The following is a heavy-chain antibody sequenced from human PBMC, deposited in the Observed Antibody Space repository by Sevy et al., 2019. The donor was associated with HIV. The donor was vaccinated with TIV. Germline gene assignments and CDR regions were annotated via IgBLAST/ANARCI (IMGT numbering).Heavy chain of an antibody. CDR2: ISSSSSYI. CDR1: GFTFSTYG. V-gene: IGHV3-21*01. CDR3: ARDLRNYDFWSGSTYMDV. J-gene: IGHJ6*03. Sequence: GGSLRLSCVASGFTFSTYGMKWVRQAPGKGLEWVSSISSSSSYIYYADSVKGRFTISRDNAKNSLYLQMNSLRAEDTAVYYCARDLRNYDFWSGSTYMDVWGKGTTVTVSS. D-gene: IGHD3-3*01.